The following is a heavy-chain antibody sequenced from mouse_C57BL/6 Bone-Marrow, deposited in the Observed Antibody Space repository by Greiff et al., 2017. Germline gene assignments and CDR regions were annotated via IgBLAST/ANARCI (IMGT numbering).Heavy chain of an antibody. D-gene: IGHD2-4*01. V-gene: IGHV1-64*01. Sequence: VQLQQPGAELVKPGASVKLSCKASGYTFTNYWMHWVKQRPGQGLEWIGMMHPKGGSPDYNEKFKSEATLSVDKSSRTAYMELSSLTSEDSAVYDGARSYEYDDYTMDYWGRGTAVTVTA. CDR2: MHPKGGSP. CDR1: GYTFTNYW. CDR3: ARSYEYDDYTMDY. J-gene: IGHJ4*01.